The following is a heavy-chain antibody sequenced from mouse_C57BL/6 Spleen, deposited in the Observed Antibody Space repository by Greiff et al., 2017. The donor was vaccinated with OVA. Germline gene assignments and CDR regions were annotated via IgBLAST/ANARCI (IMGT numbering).Heavy chain of an antibody. J-gene: IGHJ3*01. Sequence: QVQLQQPGAELVRPGSSVKLSCKASGYTFTSYWMDWVKQRPGQGLEWIGNIYPSDSDTPYNQKFKDKATLTVDKSSSTAYMQLSSLTSEDSAVYYCAREGLYRTCAYWGQGTLVTVSA. CDR2: IYPSDSDT. D-gene: IGHD6-2*01. CDR1: GYTFTSYW. CDR3: AREGLYRTCAY. V-gene: IGHV1-61*01.